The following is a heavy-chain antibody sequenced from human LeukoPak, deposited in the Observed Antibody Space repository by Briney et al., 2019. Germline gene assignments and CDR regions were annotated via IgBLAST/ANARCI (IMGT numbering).Heavy chain of an antibody. J-gene: IGHJ3*02. Sequence: GGSLRLSCAASGFTFTTYWMSWVRQAPGKELEWMANIKQDGSEKYYVDSVKGRFIISRDNAKSSLYLQMNSLRAEDTAVYYCVRDRYDILTGYNDAFDIWGQGTMVTVSS. CDR2: IKQDGSEK. V-gene: IGHV3-7*01. CDR3: VRDRYDILTGYNDAFDI. D-gene: IGHD3-9*01. CDR1: GFTFTTYW.